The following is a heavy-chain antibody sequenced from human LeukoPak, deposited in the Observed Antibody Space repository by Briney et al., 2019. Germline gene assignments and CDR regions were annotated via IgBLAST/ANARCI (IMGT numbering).Heavy chain of an antibody. J-gene: IGHJ4*02. V-gene: IGHV3-15*01. CDR3: TTDTQEGVVVVITQY. CDR2: IKSKTDGGTT. CDR1: GFTFSNAW. Sequence: PGGSLRLSCAASGFTFSNAWMSWVRQAPGKGLEWVGRIKSKTDGGTTDYAAPVKGRFTISRDDSKNTLYLQMNSLKTEDTAVYYCTTDTQEGVVVVITQYWGQGTLVTVSS. D-gene: IGHD3-22*01.